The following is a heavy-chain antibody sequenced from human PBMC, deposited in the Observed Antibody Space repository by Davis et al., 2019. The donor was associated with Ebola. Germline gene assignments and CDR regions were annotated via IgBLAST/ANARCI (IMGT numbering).Heavy chain of an antibody. CDR1: GFTFNNYA. V-gene: IGHV3-64D*06. J-gene: IGHJ3*02. CDR3: VKDRRGSYAFDI. Sequence: PGGSLRLSCSASGFTFNNYAMHWVRQAPGRGLDFVSGINDNGGTTHYADSVKGRFTISRDDSRSTVYLQMSSLTVEDTAPYYCVKDRRGSYAFDIWGQGTMVTVSS. D-gene: IGHD1-26*01. CDR2: INDNGGTT.